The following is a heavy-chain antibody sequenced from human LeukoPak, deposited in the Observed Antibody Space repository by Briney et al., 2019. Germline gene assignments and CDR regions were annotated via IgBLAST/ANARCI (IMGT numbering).Heavy chain of an antibody. Sequence: PGGSLRLSCAASGFTFSSSAMSWVRQAPGKGLEWVSGISGSGDSTYYAGSVKGRFTISRDNSKNTLYLQMNSLRAEDTAVYYCAKDFKYYDFWSGQDYWGQGTLVTVSS. V-gene: IGHV3-23*01. D-gene: IGHD3-3*01. J-gene: IGHJ4*02. CDR3: AKDFKYYDFWSGQDY. CDR1: GFTFSSSA. CDR2: ISGSGDST.